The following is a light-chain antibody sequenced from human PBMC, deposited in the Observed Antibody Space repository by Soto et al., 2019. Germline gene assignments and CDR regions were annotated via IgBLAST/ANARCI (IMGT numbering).Light chain of an antibody. Sequence: EMVMAQSPSTLSVSPRETPHLSCRASQSVSSNLAWYQQKPGQAPRLLIYGASTRATGIPARFSGSGSGTDFTLTISSLEPEDFAVYYCQQRSNSWTFGQGTKVDIK. CDR3: QQRSNSWT. J-gene: IGKJ1*01. V-gene: IGKV3-11*01. CDR2: GAS. CDR1: QSVSSN.